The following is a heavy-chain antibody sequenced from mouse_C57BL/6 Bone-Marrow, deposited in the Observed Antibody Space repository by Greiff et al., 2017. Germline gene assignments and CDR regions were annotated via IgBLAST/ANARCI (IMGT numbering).Heavy chain of an antibody. CDR2: IYPGDGDT. J-gene: IGHJ3*01. D-gene: IGHD3-3*01. CDR3: ARRGRRGTGFAY. V-gene: IGHV1-82*01. CDR1: GYAFSSSW. Sequence: QVQLQQSGPELVKPGASVKISCKASGYAFSSSWMNWVKQRPGKGLEWIGRIYPGDGDTNYNGKFKGKATLTADKSSSTAYMQLSSLTSEDSAVYFCARRGRRGTGFAYWGQGTLVTVSA.